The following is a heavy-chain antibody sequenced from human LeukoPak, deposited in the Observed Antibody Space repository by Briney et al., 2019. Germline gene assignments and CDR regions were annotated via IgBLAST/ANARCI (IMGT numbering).Heavy chain of an antibody. CDR2: IHNSGRT. V-gene: IGHV4-59*08. J-gene: IGHJ4*02. CDR1: GGSVSSYY. CDR3: ARHGTISSESYFDY. D-gene: IGHD1-14*01. Sequence: SETLSLTCSVSGGSVSSYYWSWLRQSPGKGLEWIGYIHNSGRTNYNPSLKSRVTGFVDTSKNQVSLRLSSVTAADTPVYYCARHGTISSESYFDYWGQGALVTVSS.